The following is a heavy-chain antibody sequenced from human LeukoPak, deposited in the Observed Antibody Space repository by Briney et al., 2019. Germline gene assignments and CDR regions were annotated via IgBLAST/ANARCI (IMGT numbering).Heavy chain of an antibody. CDR1: GYTFTGYY. CDR3: ARGGLRVMVYRLYYMDV. V-gene: IGHV1-2*02. J-gene: IGHJ6*03. CDR2: INPNSGGT. D-gene: IGHD2-8*01. Sequence: ASVKVSCKASGYTFTGYYMHWVRQAPGQGLEWMGWINPNSGGTNYAQKFQGRVTMTRDTSISTAYMELSSLRSDDTAVYYCARGGLRVMVYRLYYMDVWGKGTTVTVSS.